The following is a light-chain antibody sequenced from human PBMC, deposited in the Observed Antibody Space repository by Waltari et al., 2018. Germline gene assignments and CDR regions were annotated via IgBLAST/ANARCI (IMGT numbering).Light chain of an antibody. CDR3: SSYAGSNDVV. CDR2: EVS. CDR1: SSDVGDYNY. Sequence: QSALTQPPSASGSPGQSVTISCTGTSSDVGDYNYVAWYQQHPGKAPKLMLFEVSKRPSGVPVRFSGSKSGNTASLTVSGLQAEDEADYYCSSYAGSNDVVFGGGTRLTVL. V-gene: IGLV2-8*01. J-gene: IGLJ2*01.